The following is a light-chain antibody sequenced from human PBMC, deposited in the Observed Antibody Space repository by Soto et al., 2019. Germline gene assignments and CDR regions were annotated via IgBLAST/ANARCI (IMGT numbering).Light chain of an antibody. J-gene: IGLJ3*02. CDR1: KIGSKS. CDR3: QVWDISSGHVV. CDR2: YDS. V-gene: IGLV3-21*01. Sequence: SYELTQPPSVSVAPGKTASVACGGSKIGSKSVHWYQKKSGQAPVLVMYYDSDRPSRIPERFSGANSGNTATLTISRVEAGDEADNYCQVWDISSGHVVFGGGTKLTVL.